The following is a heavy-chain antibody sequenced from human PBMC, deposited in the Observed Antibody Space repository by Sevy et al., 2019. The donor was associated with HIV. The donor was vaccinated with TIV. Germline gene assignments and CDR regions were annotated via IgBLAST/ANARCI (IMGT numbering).Heavy chain of an antibody. V-gene: IGHV7-4-1*02. CDR3: ARTSRGIVVIPAAQHYYGMDV. D-gene: IGHD2-2*01. CDR1: GYTFTSYG. Sequence: ASVKVSCNASGYTFTSYGMNWVRQAPGQGLEWMGWINTNTGNPTYAQGFTGRFVFSLDTSVSTAYLQISSLKAEDTAVYYCARTSRGIVVIPAAQHYYGMDVWGQGTTVTVSS. CDR2: INTNTGNP. J-gene: IGHJ6*02.